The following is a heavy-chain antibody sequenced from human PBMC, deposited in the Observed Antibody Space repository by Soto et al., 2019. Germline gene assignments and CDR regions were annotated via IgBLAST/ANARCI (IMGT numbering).Heavy chain of an antibody. CDR3: GRLEGLATISYYFDY. V-gene: IGHV4-39*01. CDR2: VYYSGST. J-gene: IGHJ4*02. Sequence: AXXTLSLTCTVSGGSVSSSSYYWGSVRQPPGKGLEWIGSVYYSGSTYYNPSLESRVTISVDKSKNQFSLKLMSLSAADTVVYYCGRLEGLATISYYFDYWGQGALVTVSS. D-gene: IGHD3-9*01. CDR1: GGSVSSSSYY.